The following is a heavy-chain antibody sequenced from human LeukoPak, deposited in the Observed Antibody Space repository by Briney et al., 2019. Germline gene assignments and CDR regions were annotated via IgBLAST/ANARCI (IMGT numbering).Heavy chain of an antibody. D-gene: IGHD5-18*01. CDR1: GFTFSSYW. J-gene: IGHJ4*02. CDR3: ARVPEPYNEGYSLAY. CDR2: INSDGSST. Sequence: PGGSLRLSCAASGFTFSSYWMHWVRQAPGKGLVWVSRINSDGSSTSYADSVKGRFTISRDNAKNTLYLQMNSLRAEDTAVYYCARVPEPYNEGYSLAYWGQGTLVTVSS. V-gene: IGHV3-74*01.